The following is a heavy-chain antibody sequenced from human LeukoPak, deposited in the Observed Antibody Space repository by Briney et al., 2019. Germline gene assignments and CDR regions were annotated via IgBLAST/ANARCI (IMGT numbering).Heavy chain of an antibody. J-gene: IGHJ4*02. CDR3: ARSGSGYFDY. Sequence: LEWVANIKQDGSEKYYRDSVQGRFTISRDNAKNSLYLQMNSLRAEDTAVYYCARSGSGYFDYWGQGSLVTVSS. CDR2: IKQDGSEK. V-gene: IGHV3-7*04.